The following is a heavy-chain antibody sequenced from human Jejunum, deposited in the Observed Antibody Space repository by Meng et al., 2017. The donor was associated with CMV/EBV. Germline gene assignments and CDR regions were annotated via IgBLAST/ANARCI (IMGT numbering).Heavy chain of an antibody. J-gene: IGHJ6*02. D-gene: IGHD2-15*01. CDR2: TRYDGLND. Sequence: GLPFSSDAMHWVRQAPGKGLEWVSFTRYDGLNDYYADSVKGRFTMSKDFSKNMLYLQMSSLRVEDTAVYYCAKDRGSGGNGYGMDVWGRGTTVTVSS. CDR1: GLPFSSDA. CDR3: AKDRGSGGNGYGMDV. V-gene: IGHV3-30*02.